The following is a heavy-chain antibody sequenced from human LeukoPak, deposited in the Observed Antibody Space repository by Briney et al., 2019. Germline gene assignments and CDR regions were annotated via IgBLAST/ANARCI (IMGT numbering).Heavy chain of an antibody. D-gene: IGHD3-22*01. CDR2: ISSSSSYI. Sequence: PGGSLRLSCAASGFTFSSYSMNWVRQAPGKGLEWVSSISSSSSYIYYADSVKGRFTISRDNAKSSLYLQMNSLRAEDTAVYYCARDRGYYDSSVVSQFDYWGQGTLVTVSS. CDR3: ARDRGYYDSSVVSQFDY. V-gene: IGHV3-21*01. J-gene: IGHJ4*02. CDR1: GFTFSSYS.